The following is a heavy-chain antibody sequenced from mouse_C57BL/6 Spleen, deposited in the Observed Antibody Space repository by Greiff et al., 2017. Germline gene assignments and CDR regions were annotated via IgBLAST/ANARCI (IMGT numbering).Heavy chain of an antibody. Sequence: QVQLQQSGAELVRPGASVTLSCKASGYTFTDYEMHWVKQTPVHGLEWIGAIDPETGGTAYNQKFKGKAILTADKSSSTAYMELRSLTSEDSAVYYCTRSYGYDVAMEYWGQGTSVTVSS. D-gene: IGHD2-2*01. J-gene: IGHJ4*01. V-gene: IGHV1-15*01. CDR3: TRSYGYDVAMEY. CDR1: GYTFTDYE. CDR2: IDPETGGT.